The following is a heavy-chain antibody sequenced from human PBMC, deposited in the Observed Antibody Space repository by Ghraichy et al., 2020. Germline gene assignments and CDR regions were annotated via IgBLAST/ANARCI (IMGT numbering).Heavy chain of an antibody. D-gene: IGHD4-11*01. CDR1: GGSISSYY. Sequence: SQTLSLTCTVSGGSISSYYWSWIRQPPGKGLEWIGYIYYSGSTNYNPSLKSRVTISVDTSKNQFSLKLSSVTAADTAVYYCARVVYSNSPGGYYYYGMDVWGQGTTVTVSS. CDR2: IYYSGST. V-gene: IGHV4-59*01. J-gene: IGHJ6*02. CDR3: ARVVYSNSPGGYYYYGMDV.